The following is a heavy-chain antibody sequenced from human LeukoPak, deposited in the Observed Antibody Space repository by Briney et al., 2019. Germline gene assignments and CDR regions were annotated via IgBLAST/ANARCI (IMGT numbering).Heavy chain of an antibody. CDR2: ISSSSSTI. D-gene: IGHD3-9*01. CDR1: GFTFDDYG. CDR3: ARDLEYDILTGYSLKAYYYYYMDV. J-gene: IGHJ6*03. V-gene: IGHV3-48*01. Sequence: GGSLRLSCAASGFTFDDYGMSWVRQAPGKGLEWVSYISSSSSTIYYADSVKGRFTISRDNAKNSLYLQMNSLRAEDTAVYYCARDLEYDILTGYSLKAYYYYYMDVWGKGTTVTVSS.